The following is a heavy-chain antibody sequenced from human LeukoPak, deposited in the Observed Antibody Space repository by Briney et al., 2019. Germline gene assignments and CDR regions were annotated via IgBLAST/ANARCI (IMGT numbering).Heavy chain of an antibody. CDR2: IYYSGST. CDR1: GGSISSGGYY. Sequence: SETLSLTCTVSGGSISSGGYYWSWIRQHPGKGLEWIGYIYYSGSTYYNPSLKSRVTISVDTSKNQFSLKLSSVTAADTAVYYCASSPGITIFGVSPGDYWGQGTLVTVSS. J-gene: IGHJ4*02. CDR3: ASSPGITIFGVSPGDY. D-gene: IGHD3-3*01. V-gene: IGHV4-31*03.